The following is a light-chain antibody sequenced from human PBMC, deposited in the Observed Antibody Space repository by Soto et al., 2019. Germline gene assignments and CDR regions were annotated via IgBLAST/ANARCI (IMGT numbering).Light chain of an antibody. Sequence: QSALTQPPSASGSPGQSVTISCTGTSSDVGGYRYVSWYQQHPGKAPKLMIYEVTERTSGTPDRFSGSKSGNTASLTVSGLQAEDEADYYCSSYAGGNSVVFGTGTKLTVL. V-gene: IGLV2-8*01. CDR3: SSYAGGNSVV. CDR1: SSDVGGYRY. CDR2: EVT. J-gene: IGLJ1*01.